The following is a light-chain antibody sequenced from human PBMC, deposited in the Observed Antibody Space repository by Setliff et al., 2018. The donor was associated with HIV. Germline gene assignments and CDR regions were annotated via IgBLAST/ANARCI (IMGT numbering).Light chain of an antibody. J-gene: IGLJ1*01. Sequence: QSVLAQPASVSGSPGQSITISCTGTSSDVGGYNYVSWYQHRPGKAPKLMIYDVNKRPSGVSNRFSGSKSGNTASLTISGLQAEDEADYYCSSYTTISTFVFGTGTKVTVL. V-gene: IGLV2-14*03. CDR2: DVN. CDR3: SSYTTISTFV. CDR1: SSDVGGYNY.